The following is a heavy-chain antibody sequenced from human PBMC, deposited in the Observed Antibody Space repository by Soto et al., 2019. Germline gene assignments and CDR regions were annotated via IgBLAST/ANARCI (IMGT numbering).Heavy chain of an antibody. D-gene: IGHD3-10*01. CDR3: ATELSDYGSGPWP. J-gene: IGHJ5*02. V-gene: IGHV1-18*01. CDR1: GYTFTSYG. CDR2: ISAYNGET. Sequence: ASVKVSCTASGYTFTSYGISWVRQAPGQGLEWMGWISAYNGETIYAQKFQSRVTMTEDTSTDTAYMELSSLRSEDTAVYSSATELSDYGSGPWPWGQGTLVTVSS.